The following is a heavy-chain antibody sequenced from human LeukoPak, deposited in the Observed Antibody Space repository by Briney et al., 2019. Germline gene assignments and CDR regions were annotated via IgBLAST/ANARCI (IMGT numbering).Heavy chain of an antibody. CDR3: AKRSLYYFEY. CDR1: GFTFSSYA. CDR2: ISGSGGST. Sequence: GGSLRLSCAASGFTFSSYAMSWVRQAPGKGLEWVSGISGSGGSTNYADSVKGRFTVSRDSSKNTLYLQMNSLRAEDTAVYYCAKRSLYYFEYWGQGTLVTVSS. V-gene: IGHV3-23*01. J-gene: IGHJ4*02.